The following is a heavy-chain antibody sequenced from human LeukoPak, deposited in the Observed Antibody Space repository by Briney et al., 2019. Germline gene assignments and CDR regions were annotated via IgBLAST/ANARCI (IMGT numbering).Heavy chain of an antibody. CDR3: ARYGYSGLRCMDV. D-gene: IGHD5-12*01. CDR1: GGSISSYY. Sequence: SETLSLTCTVSGGSISSYYWTWIRQPPEKGLEWIGYIYYSGNTYYNPSLKSRVTISVDTSKNQFSLNLSSVTAADTAVYYCARYGYSGLRCMDVWGQGTTVTVSS. CDR2: IYYSGNT. V-gene: IGHV4-59*01. J-gene: IGHJ6*02.